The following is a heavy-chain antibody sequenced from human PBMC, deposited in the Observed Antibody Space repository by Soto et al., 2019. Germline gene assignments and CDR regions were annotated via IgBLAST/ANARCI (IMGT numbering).Heavy chain of an antibody. J-gene: IGHJ4*02. D-gene: IGHD3-9*01. CDR1: GFTFSSYW. V-gene: IGHV3-7*05. CDR3: ASICLERYFDWLDLDY. CDR2: IKQDGSEK. Sequence: GGSLRLSCAASGFTFSSYWMSWVRQAPGKGLEWVANIKQDGSEKYYVDSVKGRFTISRDNAKNSLYLQMNSLRAEDTAVYYCASICLERYFDWLDLDYWGQGTLVTVSS.